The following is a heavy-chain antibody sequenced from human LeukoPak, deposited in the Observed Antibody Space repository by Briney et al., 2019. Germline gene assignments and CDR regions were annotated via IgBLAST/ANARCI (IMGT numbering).Heavy chain of an antibody. J-gene: IGHJ4*02. D-gene: IGHD1-26*01. Sequence: PSGTLSLTCGVSGVSISSTNWWSWVRQPPGQGLEWIGEISLSGLTNYNPSLKSRVTMSLDKSKNHLSLNLTSVTAADTAVYYCSRESGAFSPFGYWGQGTLVTVSS. CDR3: SRESGAFSPFGY. CDR2: ISLSGLT. V-gene: IGHV4-4*02. CDR1: GVSISSTNW.